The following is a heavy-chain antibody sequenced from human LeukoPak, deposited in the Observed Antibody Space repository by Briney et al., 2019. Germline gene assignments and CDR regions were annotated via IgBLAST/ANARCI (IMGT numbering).Heavy chain of an antibody. D-gene: IGHD3-22*01. J-gene: IGHJ4*02. Sequence: PGGSLRLSCAGYGLTLSNYGMSWVRQAPGKGREGVAGISGSGGRTNYADSGKGRFTVSRDNPKNTLYLQMNSLRAEDTAVYFCAKRGVVIRVILVGFHKEANYFDSWGQGALVTVSS. V-gene: IGHV3-23*01. CDR1: GLTLSNYG. CDR2: ISGSGGRT. CDR3: AKRGVVIRVILVGFHKEANYFDS.